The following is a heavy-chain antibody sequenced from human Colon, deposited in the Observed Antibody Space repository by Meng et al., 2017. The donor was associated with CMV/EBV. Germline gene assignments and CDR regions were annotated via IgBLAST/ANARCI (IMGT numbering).Heavy chain of an antibody. D-gene: IGHD4-17*01. CDR2: ILHSGTT. CDR3: AREGETVTTPFEY. V-gene: IGHV4-39*02. J-gene: IGHJ4*02. Sequence: AGDSISSSCHYWAWIRQTPGKGLEWIGSILHSGTTFYNPSLKSRVTISVDTSKNHFSLKMKSMTAADTAVFYCAREGETVTTPFEYWGQGMLVTVSS. CDR1: GDSISSSCHY.